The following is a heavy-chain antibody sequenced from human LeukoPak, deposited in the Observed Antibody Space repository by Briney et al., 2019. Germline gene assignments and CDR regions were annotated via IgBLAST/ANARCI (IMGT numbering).Heavy chain of an antibody. CDR3: ARMGVYCSSTSCYARGWFDP. D-gene: IGHD2-2*01. CDR2: IDPNSGGA. CDR1: GYTFTGYY. J-gene: IGHJ5*02. Sequence: ASVKVSCKASGYTFTGYYMHWVRQAPGQGLEWMGWIDPNSGGANYAQKFQGRVTMTRDTSINTAYMELSRLRSDDTAVYYCARMGVYCSSTSCYARGWFDPWGQGTLVTVSS. V-gene: IGHV1-2*02.